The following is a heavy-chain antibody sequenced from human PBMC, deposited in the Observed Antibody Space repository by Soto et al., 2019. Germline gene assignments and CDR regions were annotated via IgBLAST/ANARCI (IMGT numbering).Heavy chain of an antibody. CDR3: ARDLTISSNDGPLER. D-gene: IGHD1-1*01. CDR1: VGSMSRYY. J-gene: IGHJ5*02. V-gene: IGHV4-59*01. CDR2: IHYTGST. Sequence: SETLSLTCTFSVGSMSRYYWTCIRHPPGKGLEWIGNIHYTGSTNYNPSLKSRVTILLGTSTSQFSLKVSSVTAADTAVYYCARDLTISSNDGPLERLGHGTMVIVSS.